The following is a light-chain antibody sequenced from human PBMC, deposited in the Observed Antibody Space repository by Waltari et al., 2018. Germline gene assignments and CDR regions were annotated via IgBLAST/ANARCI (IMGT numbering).Light chain of an antibody. CDR3: CSYAGSYTWV. CDR2: DVT. Sequence: SALTQPRSVSGSPGQSVTISCTGTTNDLGSYHYVSWYQQHPGKAPKLIILDVTKRPSGVPDRVSGSKSGNTASLTISGLRAEDEAEYYCCSYAGSYTWVFGGGTKLTVV. J-gene: IGLJ3*02. CDR1: TNDLGSYHY. V-gene: IGLV2-11*01.